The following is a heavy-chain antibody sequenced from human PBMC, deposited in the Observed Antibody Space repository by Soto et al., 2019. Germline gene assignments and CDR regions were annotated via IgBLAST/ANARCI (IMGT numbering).Heavy chain of an antibody. Sequence: SETLSLTCAVYGGSFSGYYWSWIRQPPGKGLEWIGEINHGGSTNYNPSLKSRVTISVDTSKNQFSLKVSSVTAADTAVYYCARGGLYNWKDRNYRMDVWGQGTTVTVSS. J-gene: IGHJ6*02. V-gene: IGHV4-34*01. CDR1: GGSFSGYY. D-gene: IGHD1-20*01. CDR2: INHGGST. CDR3: ARGGLYNWKDRNYRMDV.